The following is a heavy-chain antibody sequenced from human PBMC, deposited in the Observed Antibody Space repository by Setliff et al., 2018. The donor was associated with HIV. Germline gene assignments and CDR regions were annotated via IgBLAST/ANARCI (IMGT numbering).Heavy chain of an antibody. CDR1: GGTFSSYA. Sequence: GASVKVSCKASGGTFSSYAISWVRQAPGQGLEWMGGIIPIFGTANYAQKFQGRVTITADKSTSTAYMELSSLRSEDTAVYYCATGSITIFGVVISGNYYYYMDVWGKGTTVTVSS. CDR3: ATGSITIFGVVISGNYYYYMDV. D-gene: IGHD3-3*01. J-gene: IGHJ6*03. CDR2: IIPIFGTA. V-gene: IGHV1-69*06.